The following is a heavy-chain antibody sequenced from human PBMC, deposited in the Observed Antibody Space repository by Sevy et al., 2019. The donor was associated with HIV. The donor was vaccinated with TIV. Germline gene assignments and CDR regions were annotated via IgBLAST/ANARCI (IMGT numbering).Heavy chain of an antibody. J-gene: IGHJ4*02. CDR2: IIPIFGTT. Sequence: GASVKVSCKASGGTFSNYALSWVRQAPGQGLEWMGGIIPIFGTTNFAQTFQGRVTITADESTSTAYMELSSLRSADTAVYYCARTPLVRIPGATDLYFDNWGQGTLVTVSS. CDR3: ARTPLVRIPGATDLYFDN. CDR1: GGTFSNYA. D-gene: IGHD2-2*01. V-gene: IGHV1-69*13.